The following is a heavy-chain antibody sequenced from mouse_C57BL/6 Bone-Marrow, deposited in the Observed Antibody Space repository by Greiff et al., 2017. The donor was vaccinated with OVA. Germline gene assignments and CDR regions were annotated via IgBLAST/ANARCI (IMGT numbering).Heavy chain of an antibody. CDR3: AREGGLRRGYYAMDY. Sequence: VQLQQSGTELVKPGASVKLSCKASGYTFTSYWMHWVKQRPGQGLEWIGNINPSNGGTNYNEKFKSKATLTVDKSSSTAYMQLSSLTSEDSAVYYCAREGGLRRGYYAMDYWGQGTSVTVSS. CDR1: GYTFTSYW. CDR2: INPSNGGT. V-gene: IGHV1-53*01. J-gene: IGHJ4*01. D-gene: IGHD2-4*01.